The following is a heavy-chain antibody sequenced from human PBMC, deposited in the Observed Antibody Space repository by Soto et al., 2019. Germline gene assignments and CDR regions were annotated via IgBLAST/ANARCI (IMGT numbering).Heavy chain of an antibody. J-gene: IGHJ6*02. Sequence: SETLSLTCTVSGGSINNYYWSWIRQPPGTGLEWIGYIYSSGTTNYNPSLKSRVTISLDMSRNQFSLKLNSVTAADTAVYYCARDLRGQVVVAATTYYYYGMDVWGQGTTVTVSS. CDR3: ARDLRGQVVVAATTYYYYGMDV. CDR2: IYSSGTT. V-gene: IGHV4-59*01. D-gene: IGHD2-15*01. CDR1: GGSINNYY.